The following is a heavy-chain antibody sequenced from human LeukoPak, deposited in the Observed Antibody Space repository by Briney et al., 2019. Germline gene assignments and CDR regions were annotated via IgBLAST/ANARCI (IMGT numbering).Heavy chain of an antibody. D-gene: IGHD5-12*01. CDR1: GGSISSGDYY. CDR2: IYYSGST. CDR3: ASDGYSGYDLNY. V-gene: IGHV4-30-4*01. Sequence: PSETLSLTCTVSGGSISSGDYYWNWIRQPPGKGLEWIGYIYYSGSTYYNPSLKSRVTISVDTSKNQFSLKLSSVTAADTAVYYCASDGYSGYDLNYWGQGTLVTVSS. J-gene: IGHJ4*02.